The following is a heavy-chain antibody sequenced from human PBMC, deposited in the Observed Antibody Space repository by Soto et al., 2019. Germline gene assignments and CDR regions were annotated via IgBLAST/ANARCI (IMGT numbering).Heavy chain of an antibody. V-gene: IGHV1-46*01. CDR3: ARSSGRVYGITIEGTNWFAP. J-gene: IGHJ5*02. D-gene: IGHD1-26*01. CDR2: INPNGGST. CDR1: GDPFPSYY. Sequence: ASVKVSCKAPGDPFPSYYMHWVRQAPGHGLEWMGVINPNGGSTRFAQKFQGRVPMTRDTSTSTVYMELRGLRCGDTAVYYCARSSGRVYGITIEGTNWFAPWGQGTLVTVSS.